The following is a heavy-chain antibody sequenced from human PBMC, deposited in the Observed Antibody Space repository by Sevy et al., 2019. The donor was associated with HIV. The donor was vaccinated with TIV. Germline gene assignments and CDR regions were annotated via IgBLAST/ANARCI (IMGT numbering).Heavy chain of an antibody. CDR3: ARDRGGLGSAFDI. J-gene: IGHJ3*02. Sequence: SETLSLTCTVSGGSISSNFYYWSWIRQPAGKGLEWIGRIYTSGSTNYYPSLKSRVTISVDTSKNQFSLKLSSVTAADTAVYYCARDRGGLGSAFDIWGQGTMVTVSS. CDR2: IYTSGST. D-gene: IGHD3-16*01. V-gene: IGHV4-61*02. CDR1: GGSISSNFYY.